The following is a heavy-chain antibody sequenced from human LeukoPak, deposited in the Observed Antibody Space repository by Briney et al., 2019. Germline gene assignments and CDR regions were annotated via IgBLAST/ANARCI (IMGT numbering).Heavy chain of an antibody. CDR1: GGTFSNYA. CDR3: ARTLNGRDIDY. Sequence: ASVKVSCKASGGTFSNYAISWVRQAPGQGLEWMGWISAYNGNTNYAQKLQGRVTMTTDTSTSTAYMELRSLRSDDTAVYYCARTLNGRDIDYWGQGTLVTVSS. D-gene: IGHD2-21*01. V-gene: IGHV1-18*01. J-gene: IGHJ4*02. CDR2: ISAYNGNT.